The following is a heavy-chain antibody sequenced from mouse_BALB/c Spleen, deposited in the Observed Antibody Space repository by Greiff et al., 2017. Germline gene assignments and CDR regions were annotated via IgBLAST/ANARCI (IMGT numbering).Heavy chain of an antibody. V-gene: IGHV4-1*02. D-gene: IGHD2-4*01. CDR2: INPDSSTI. CDR1: GFDFSRYW. CDR3: ARPEGYDYDGALMDY. J-gene: IGHJ4*01. Sequence: EVMLVESGGGLVQPGGSLKLSCAASGFDFSRYWMSWVRQAPGKGLEWIGEINPDSSTINYTPSLKDKFIISRDNAKNTRYLQMSKVRSEDTALYYCARPEGYDYDGALMDYWGQGTSVTVSS.